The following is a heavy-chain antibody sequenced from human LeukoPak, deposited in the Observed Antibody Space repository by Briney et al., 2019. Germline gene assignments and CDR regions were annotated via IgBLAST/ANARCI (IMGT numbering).Heavy chain of an antibody. D-gene: IGHD1-14*01. Sequence: SETLSLTCTVSGGSISSGGYYWNWIRQPPGKGLEWIGYIYYSGSTNYNPSLKSRVTISADTSKNQFSLRLTSVTAADTAVYYCARGLNNRKSGRRFDVFEIWGQGTMVTVSS. CDR2: IYYSGST. CDR3: ARGLNNRKSGRRFDVFEI. J-gene: IGHJ3*02. V-gene: IGHV4-61*08. CDR1: GGSISSGGYY.